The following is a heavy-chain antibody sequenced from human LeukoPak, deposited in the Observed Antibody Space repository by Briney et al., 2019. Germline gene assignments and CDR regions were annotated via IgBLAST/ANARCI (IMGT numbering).Heavy chain of an antibody. CDR1: GFTFSSYG. CDR2: IRYDGSNK. CDR3: AREEEWLQPNFDY. Sequence: GGSLRLSCEASGFTFSSYGMHWVRQAPGKGVEWVAFIRYDGSNKYYADSVKGRFTISRDNSKNTLYLQMNSLRAEDTAVYYCAREEEWLQPNFDYWGQGTLVTVSS. J-gene: IGHJ4*02. V-gene: IGHV3-30*02. D-gene: IGHD5-24*01.